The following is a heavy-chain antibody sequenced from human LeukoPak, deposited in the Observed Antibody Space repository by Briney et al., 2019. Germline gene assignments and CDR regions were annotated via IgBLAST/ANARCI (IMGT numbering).Heavy chain of an antibody. V-gene: IGHV3-23*01. D-gene: IGHD6-13*01. CDR1: GFTFSSYA. Sequence: GGSLRLSCAASGFTFSSYAMSWVRQAPGKGLEGVSAISGSGGSTYYADSVKGRFTISRDNSKNTLYLQMNSLRAEDTAVYYCAKDMHSSSWFTDDAFDIWGQGTMVTVSS. CDR3: AKDMHSSSWFTDDAFDI. CDR2: ISGSGGST. J-gene: IGHJ3*02.